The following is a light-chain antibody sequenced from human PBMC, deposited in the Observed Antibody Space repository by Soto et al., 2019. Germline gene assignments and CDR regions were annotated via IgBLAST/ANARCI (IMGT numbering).Light chain of an antibody. V-gene: IGLV1-44*01. CDR3: AAWDDSLNSVI. J-gene: IGLJ2*01. CDR2: TNT. CDR1: RSNIGTNP. Sequence: QSVLTQPPSASGTPGQSVYISCSGSRSNIGTNPVNWYQQLPGTAPKLLFYTNTQRPSGVPDRFSASKSGTSASLAISGLQSEDEADYYCAAWDDSLNSVIFGGGTKLTVL.